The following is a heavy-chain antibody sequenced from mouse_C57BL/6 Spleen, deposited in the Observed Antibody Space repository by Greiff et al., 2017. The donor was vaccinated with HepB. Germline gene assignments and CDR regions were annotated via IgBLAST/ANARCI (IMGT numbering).Heavy chain of an antibody. Sequence: QVHVKQSGAELVRPGTSVKVSCKASGYAFTNYLIEWVKQRPGQGLEWIGVINPGSGGTNYNEKFKGKATLTADKSSSTAYMQLSSLTSEDSAVYFCARGLRSSWFAYWGQGTLVTVSA. J-gene: IGHJ3*01. CDR3: ARGLRSSWFAY. CDR1: GYAFTNYL. D-gene: IGHD1-1*01. CDR2: INPGSGGT. V-gene: IGHV1-54*01.